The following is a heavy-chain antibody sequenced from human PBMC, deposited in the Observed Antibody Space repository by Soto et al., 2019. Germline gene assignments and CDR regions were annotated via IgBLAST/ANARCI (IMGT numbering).Heavy chain of an antibody. CDR1: GFTFSSYA. J-gene: IGHJ4*02. Sequence: EVQLLESGGGLVQPGGSLRLSCAASGFTFSSYAMSWVRQAPGKGLEWVSAISGSGGSTYYAGSVKGRFTISRDNSKNTLYLQMNSLRAEDTAVYYCAKTFYGDYRGLRPLDYWGQGTLVTVSS. D-gene: IGHD4-17*01. CDR3: AKTFYGDYRGLRPLDY. V-gene: IGHV3-23*01. CDR2: ISGSGGST.